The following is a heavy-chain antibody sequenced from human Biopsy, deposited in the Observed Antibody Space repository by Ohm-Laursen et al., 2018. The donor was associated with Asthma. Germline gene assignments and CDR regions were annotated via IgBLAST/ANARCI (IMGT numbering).Heavy chain of an antibody. V-gene: IGHV4-61*01. Sequence: PPGTLSLTWTVTGGSVTSATFHWSWIRQAPGKGLEWIGFINYSGSANYSPSPRGRVSISADRSKNQISLKLTSVTAADTATYYCATDSGVLPLGDWGQGSLVTVSS. CDR1: GGSVTSATFH. CDR2: INYSGSA. J-gene: IGHJ4*02. CDR3: ATDSGVLPLGD. D-gene: IGHD4-17*01.